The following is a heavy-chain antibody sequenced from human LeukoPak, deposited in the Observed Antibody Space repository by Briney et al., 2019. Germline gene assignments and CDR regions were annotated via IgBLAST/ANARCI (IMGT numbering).Heavy chain of an antibody. J-gene: IGHJ6*02. D-gene: IGHD5-18*01. CDR2: INSDGSST. Sequence: GGSLRLSCAASGFTFSSYWMHWVRQAPGKGLVWVSRINSDGSSTSYADSVKGRFTISRDNAKNTLYLQMNSLRAGDTAVYYCARDEDTAMVPYYYYGMDVWGLGTTVTVSS. V-gene: IGHV3-74*01. CDR1: GFTFSSYW. CDR3: ARDEDTAMVPYYYYGMDV.